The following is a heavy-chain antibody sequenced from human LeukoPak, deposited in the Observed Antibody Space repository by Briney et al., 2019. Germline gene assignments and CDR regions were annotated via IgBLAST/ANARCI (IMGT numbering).Heavy chain of an antibody. Sequence: GGSLRLSCAASGFTFSTYAMTWVRQAPGKGLEWVAVISYYGSNKYYADSVKGRFTISRDNSKNTLYLQMNSLRAEDTAVYYCARDYCSSTSCYTNPFDYWGQGTLVTVSS. CDR3: ARDYCSSTSCYTNPFDY. V-gene: IGHV3-30-3*01. CDR1: GFTFSTYA. D-gene: IGHD2-2*02. J-gene: IGHJ4*02. CDR2: ISYYGSNK.